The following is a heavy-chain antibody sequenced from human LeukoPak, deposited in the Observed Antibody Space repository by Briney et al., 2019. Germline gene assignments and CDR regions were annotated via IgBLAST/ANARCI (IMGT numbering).Heavy chain of an antibody. CDR1: GFTLSSSE. V-gene: IGHV3-48*03. D-gene: IGHD3-10*01. CDR3: AKAGPGFGFDY. Sequence: GGSLRLSCAASGFTLSSSEMNWVRQAPGKGLEWVSYISSSGSTIYYADSVKGRFTISRDNAKNSLYLHMNSLRAEDTAVYYCAKAGPGFGFDYWGQGTLVTVSS. CDR2: ISSSGSTI. J-gene: IGHJ4*02.